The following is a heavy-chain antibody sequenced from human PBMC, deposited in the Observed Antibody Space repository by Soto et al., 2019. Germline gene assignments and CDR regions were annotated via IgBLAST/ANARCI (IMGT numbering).Heavy chain of an antibody. Sequence: PGGSLRLSCAVSGFTFGSTSMTWVRQAPGKGLEWISYISKSSSTRYYADSVKGRFTISRDNAKNELYLQMNSLRDEDTAVYYCARQPRPATGNSYYSGLDVWGLGTTVTV. V-gene: IGHV3-48*02. CDR1: GFTFGSTS. CDR2: ISKSSSTR. CDR3: ARQPRPATGNSYYSGLDV. D-gene: IGHD6-13*01. J-gene: IGHJ6*02.